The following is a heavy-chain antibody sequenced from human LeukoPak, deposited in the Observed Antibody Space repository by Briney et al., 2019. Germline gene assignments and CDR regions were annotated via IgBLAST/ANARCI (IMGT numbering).Heavy chain of an antibody. J-gene: IGHJ6*03. CDR1: GGSFSGYY. CDR2: INHSGST. D-gene: IGHD4-17*01. Sequence: NPSETLSLTCAVYGGSFSGYYWSWIRQPPGKGLEWIGEINHSGSTNYNPSLKSRVTISVDTSKNQFSLKLSSVTAADTAVYYCARIYGDPGPNYYYMDVWGKGTTVTVSS. CDR3: ARIYGDPGPNYYYMDV. V-gene: IGHV4-34*01.